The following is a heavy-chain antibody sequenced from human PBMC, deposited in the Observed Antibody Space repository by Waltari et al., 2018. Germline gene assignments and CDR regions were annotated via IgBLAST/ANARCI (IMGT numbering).Heavy chain of an antibody. CDR1: GGSISSSSYY. J-gene: IGHJ4*02. D-gene: IGHD3-22*01. CDR2: IYYSGST. V-gene: IGHV4-39*01. CDR3: ARHAGVITPFDY. Sequence: QLQLQESGPGLVKPSETLSLTCTVSGGSISSSSYYWGWIRKPPGKGLEWIGSIYYSGSTYSNPSLKIPVPISVDTSKNQFSLKLSSVTAADTAVYYCARHAGVITPFDYWGQGTLVTVSS.